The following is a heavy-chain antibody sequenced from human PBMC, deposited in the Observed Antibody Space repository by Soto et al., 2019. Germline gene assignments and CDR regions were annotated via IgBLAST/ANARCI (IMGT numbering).Heavy chain of an antibody. CDR3: ARHFSVDYFDY. V-gene: IGHV4-39*01. Sequence: PSETLSLTCAVSGGSISSSNWWSCVRQPPGKGLEWIGSIYYSGTTYYNPSLKSRVTISVDRSKNQFSLKLSPVTAADTAVYYCARHFSVDYFDYWGQGALVTVSS. CDR2: IYYSGTT. J-gene: IGHJ4*02. CDR1: GGSISSSNW.